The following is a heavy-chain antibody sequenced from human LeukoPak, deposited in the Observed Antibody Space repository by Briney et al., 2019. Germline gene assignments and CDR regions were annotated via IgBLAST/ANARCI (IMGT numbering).Heavy chain of an antibody. CDR1: GGSISSYY. D-gene: IGHD3-10*01. Sequence: SETLSLTCTVSGGSISSYYWSWIRQPPGKGLEWIGYIYYSGSTNYNPSLKSRGTISVYTSKNQFSLKLRSVTAADTAVYYCARHFPLWFGDAFDSWGQGTLVTVSS. CDR2: IYYSGST. J-gene: IGHJ4*02. V-gene: IGHV4-59*08. CDR3: ARHFPLWFGDAFDS.